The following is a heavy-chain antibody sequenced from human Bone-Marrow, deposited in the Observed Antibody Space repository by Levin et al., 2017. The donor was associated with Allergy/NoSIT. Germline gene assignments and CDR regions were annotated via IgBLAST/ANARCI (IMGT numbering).Heavy chain of an antibody. Sequence: GGSLRLSCAASGFTFSSYGMHWVRQAPGKGLEWVAVISYDGSNKYYADSVKGRFTISRDNSKNTLYLQMNSLRAEDTAVYYCAKDHAPYSSSWYYFDYWGQGTLVTVSS. CDR3: AKDHAPYSSSWYYFDY. V-gene: IGHV3-30*18. J-gene: IGHJ4*02. CDR2: ISYDGSNK. D-gene: IGHD6-13*01. CDR1: GFTFSSYG.